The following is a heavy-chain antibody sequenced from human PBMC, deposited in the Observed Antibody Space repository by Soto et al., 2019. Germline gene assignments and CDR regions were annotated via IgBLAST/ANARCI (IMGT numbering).Heavy chain of an antibody. Sequence: ASVKVSCKASGYTFTSYGISWVRQAPGQGLEWMGWINAYNGNTNYSQKFQGRVTITRDTSASTAYMELSSLRSEDTAVYYCARDTILLWFGELSLNWFDPWGQGTLVTVSS. CDR3: ARDTILLWFGELSLNWFDP. D-gene: IGHD3-10*01. CDR2: INAYNGNT. CDR1: GYTFTSYG. V-gene: IGHV1-18*01. J-gene: IGHJ5*02.